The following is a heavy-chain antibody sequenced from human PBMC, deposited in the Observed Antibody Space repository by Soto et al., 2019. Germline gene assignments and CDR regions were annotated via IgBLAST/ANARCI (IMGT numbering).Heavy chain of an antibody. Sequence: SVKVSCKASGGTFSSYAISWVRQAPGQGLEWMGGIIPIFGTANYAQKFQGRVTITADKSTSTAYMELSSLRSEDTAVYYCASYVLRFLEWLPRYYYYGMDVWGQGTTVTV. CDR2: IIPIFGTA. CDR3: ASYVLRFLEWLPRYYYYGMDV. CDR1: GGTFSSYA. D-gene: IGHD3-3*01. V-gene: IGHV1-69*06. J-gene: IGHJ6*02.